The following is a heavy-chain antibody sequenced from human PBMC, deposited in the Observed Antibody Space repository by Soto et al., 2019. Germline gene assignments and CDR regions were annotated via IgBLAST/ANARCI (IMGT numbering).Heavy chain of an antibody. CDR3: ASVRGGYHCAMDV. Sequence: QVQLQESGPGLVKPSGTLSLTCAVSGGSISSSNWWSWVRQPPGKGLEWIGEIYHSGSTNYNPSPSSRAPXPXNXXKNQCPLTRASWPAPDTAVYSCASVRGGYHCAMDVWGQGTTVTVSS. J-gene: IGHJ6*02. D-gene: IGHD3-10*02. CDR1: GGSISSSNW. CDR2: IYHSGST. V-gene: IGHV4-4*02.